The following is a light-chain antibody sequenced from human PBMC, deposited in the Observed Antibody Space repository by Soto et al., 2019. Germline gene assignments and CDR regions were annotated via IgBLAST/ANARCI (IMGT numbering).Light chain of an antibody. CDR2: QAS. CDR3: QQYDSYSLT. CDR1: QSISSW. Sequence: IQMTPSPSTLSASLLERVNMSCQASQSISSWLAWYQKKPGKAPKLLIYQASSLESEVPSRFSGSGSGTEFTLTISSLQPDDFATYYCQQYDSYSLTFGGGTKVDIK. V-gene: IGKV1-5*03. J-gene: IGKJ4*01.